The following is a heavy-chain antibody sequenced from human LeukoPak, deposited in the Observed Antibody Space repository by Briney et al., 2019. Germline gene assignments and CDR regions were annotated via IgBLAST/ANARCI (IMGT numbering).Heavy chain of an antibody. V-gene: IGHV4-34*01. D-gene: IGHD3-3*01. Sequence: ASETLSLTCAVYGGSFGGYYWSWIRQPPGKGLEWSGEINHSGSTNYNPSLKSRVSISVDTSKNQFSLKLSSVTAADTAVYYCVRGEDDFWSGYSRLAYFQHWGQGTLVTVSS. CDR1: GGSFGGYY. J-gene: IGHJ1*01. CDR2: INHSGST. CDR3: VRGEDDFWSGYSRLAYFQH.